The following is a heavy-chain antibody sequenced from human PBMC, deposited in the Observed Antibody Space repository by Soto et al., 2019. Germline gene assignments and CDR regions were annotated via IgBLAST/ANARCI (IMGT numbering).Heavy chain of an antibody. J-gene: IGHJ4*02. V-gene: IGHV3-11*06. CDR2: ISTSGRDT. CDR3: ARWLEVLTTSDS. CDR1: GFNFSDYY. D-gene: IGHD3-22*01. Sequence: GGSLRLSCAASGFNFSDYYMTWIRQAPGKGLEWISYISTSGRDTEYADSVKGRFLISRDNAERSLYLQMNSLRVEDTAVYYCARWLEVLTTSDSWGQGTLVTVSS.